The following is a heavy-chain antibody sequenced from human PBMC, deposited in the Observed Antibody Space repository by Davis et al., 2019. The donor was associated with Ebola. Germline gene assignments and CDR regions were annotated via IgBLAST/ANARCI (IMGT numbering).Heavy chain of an antibody. Sequence: HSQTLSLTCAISGDSVSGISVAWNWIRQSPSRGLEWLGRTYYSSKWYNESALSVKSRITISADTAKNQLSLTLNSVTPEDTAVYYCARGWLRSAFDQWGQGTLVTVSS. CDR1: GDSVSGISVA. V-gene: IGHV6-1*01. CDR3: ARGWLRSAFDQ. D-gene: IGHD5-12*01. J-gene: IGHJ4*02. CDR2: TYYSSKWYN.